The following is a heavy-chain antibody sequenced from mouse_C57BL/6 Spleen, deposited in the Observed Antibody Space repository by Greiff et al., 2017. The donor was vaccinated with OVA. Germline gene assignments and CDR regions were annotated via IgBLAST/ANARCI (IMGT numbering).Heavy chain of an antibody. CDR1: GYTFTSYW. J-gene: IGHJ2*01. D-gene: IGHD1-1*01. Sequence: QVQLQQPGTELVKPGASVKLSCKASGYTFTSYWMHWVKQRPGQGLEWIGNINPSIGGTNYNEKFKSKATLTVDKSSSTAYMQLSSLTSEDSAVYYCARERYYGSRQYFDYWGQGTTLTVSS. CDR3: ARERYYGSRQYFDY. V-gene: IGHV1-53*01. CDR2: INPSIGGT.